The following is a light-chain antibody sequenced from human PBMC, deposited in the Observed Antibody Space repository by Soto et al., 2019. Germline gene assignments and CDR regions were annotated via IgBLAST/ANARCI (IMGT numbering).Light chain of an antibody. CDR1: SSDVGLYKY. Sequence: QSALTQPASVSGSPGQSITISCTATSSDVGLYKYVSWYQQHPGKAPKLIIYDVTNRPSGVSSRFSGSKPGNTASLTISGLLPEDEADYYCMSPTTSVTWVFGGGTKLTVL. CDR3: MSPTTSVTWV. V-gene: IGLV2-14*03. J-gene: IGLJ3*02. CDR2: DVT.